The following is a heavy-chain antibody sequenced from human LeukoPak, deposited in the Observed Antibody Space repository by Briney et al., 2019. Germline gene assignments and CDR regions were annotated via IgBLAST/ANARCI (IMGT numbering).Heavy chain of an antibody. CDR3: ARGEGSESYYYYYMDV. Sequence: TLSLTCTVSGGSISSHYWSWIRQPPGKGLEWIGYIYYSGSTNHNPSLKGRVTISVDTSKNQFSLKLSSVTAADTAVYYCARGEGSESYYYYYMDVCGKGTTVTVSS. D-gene: IGHD1-26*01. V-gene: IGHV4-59*11. CDR1: GGSISSHY. J-gene: IGHJ6*03. CDR2: IYYSGST.